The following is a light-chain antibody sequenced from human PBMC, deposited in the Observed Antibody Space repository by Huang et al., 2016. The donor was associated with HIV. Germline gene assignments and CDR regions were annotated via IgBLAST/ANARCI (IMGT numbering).Light chain of an antibody. CDR1: RSVSSN. CDR2: GAS. V-gene: IGKV3-15*01. CDR3: QQYNNWPPLT. Sequence: EIVITQSPATLSVSPGERATLSCRASRSVSSNLAWYQHKPGQAPRLLIYGASTRATCIPARFSGSGSGTEFTLTISSLQSEDFAVYYCQQYNNWPPLTFGPGTKVDIK. J-gene: IGKJ3*01.